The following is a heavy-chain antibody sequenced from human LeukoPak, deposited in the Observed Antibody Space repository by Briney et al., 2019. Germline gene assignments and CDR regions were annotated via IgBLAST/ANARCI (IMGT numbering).Heavy chain of an antibody. CDR3: AKDQVDTAMVTYYMDV. CDR2: INSDGSST. Sequence: PGGSLRLSCAASGFTFSSYWMHWVRRAPGKGLVWVSRINSDGSSTSYADSVKGRFTISRDNAKNTLYLQMNSLRAEDTAVYYCAKDQVDTAMVTYYMDVWGKGTTVTISS. D-gene: IGHD5-18*01. V-gene: IGHV3-74*01. CDR1: GFTFSSYW. J-gene: IGHJ6*03.